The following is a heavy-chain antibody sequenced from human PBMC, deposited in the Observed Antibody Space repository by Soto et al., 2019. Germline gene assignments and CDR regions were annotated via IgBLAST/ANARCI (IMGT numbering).Heavy chain of an antibody. CDR3: VKDESINWYSGHFRH. CDR1: GFTFDDYA. V-gene: IGHV3-9*01. J-gene: IGHJ1*01. D-gene: IGHD6-13*01. CDR2: INWNSGSI. Sequence: GGSLRLSCAASGFTFDDYAMHWVRQVPGKGLEWVSGINWNSGSIGYADAVKGRFAISRDNAKNSLHLQMNSLRAEATAFYYCVKDESINWYSGHFRHWGEGTLVTVS.